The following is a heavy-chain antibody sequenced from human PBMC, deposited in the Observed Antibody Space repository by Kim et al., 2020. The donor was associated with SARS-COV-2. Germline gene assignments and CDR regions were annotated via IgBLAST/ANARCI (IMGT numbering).Heavy chain of an antibody. J-gene: IGHJ6*02. CDR3: ARRVSGSVYGMDV. Sequence: YPPSFQGQGPISADKSISTAYLQWSSLKASDTAMYYCARRVSGSVYGMDVWGQGTTVTVSS. D-gene: IGHD1-26*01. V-gene: IGHV5-51*01.